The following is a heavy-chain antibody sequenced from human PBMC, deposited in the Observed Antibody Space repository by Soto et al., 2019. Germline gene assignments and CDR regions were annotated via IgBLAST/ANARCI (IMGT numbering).Heavy chain of an antibody. V-gene: IGHV3-7*01. D-gene: IGHD3-16*01. CDR2: IKPDGSAK. Sequence: GGSLRLSCEASGFIFSSYWMAWVRQSPGKGLEWVANIKPDGSAKNYLDSVKGRFTISRDNAKNSLYLQMNRLGAEDTGVCDCTTDPVGGYDCNCDYWGQGTRVAFS. CDR1: GFIFSSYW. J-gene: IGHJ4*02. CDR3: TTDPVGGYDCNCDY.